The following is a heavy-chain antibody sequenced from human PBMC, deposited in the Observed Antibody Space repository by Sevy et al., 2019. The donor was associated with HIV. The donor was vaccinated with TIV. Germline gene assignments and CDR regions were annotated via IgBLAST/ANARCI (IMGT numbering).Heavy chain of an antibody. Sequence: GGSLRLSCAASGFIFSTYSMNWVRQAPGKGLEWVSSVSSSSGYIYYADSVKGRFTISRDNAKNSLYLEMNSLRAEDTAVYFCARGHVVVPGAAPYYYYHMDFWGKGTTVTVSS. CDR1: GFIFSTYS. CDR3: ARGHVVVPGAAPYYYYHMDF. D-gene: IGHD2-2*01. CDR2: VSSSSGYI. V-gene: IGHV3-21*01. J-gene: IGHJ6*03.